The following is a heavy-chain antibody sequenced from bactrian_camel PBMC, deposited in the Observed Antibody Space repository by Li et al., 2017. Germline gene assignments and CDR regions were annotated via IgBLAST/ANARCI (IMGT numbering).Heavy chain of an antibody. V-gene: IGHV3S1*01. Sequence: HVQLVESGGGSVQAGGSVTLSCVASGFTESGAYVAWIRQAPGQEREGVAAIDTGDGSTYYLYSVEGRFTISHDNAKNTLYLQMNSLKPEDTAMYYCAFGVYGDNWHGWSSVSTYDYWGQGTQVTVS. CDR2: IDTGDGST. CDR1: GFTESGAY. D-gene: IGHD1*01. CDR3: AFGVYGDNWHGWSSVSTYDY. J-gene: IGHJ4*01.